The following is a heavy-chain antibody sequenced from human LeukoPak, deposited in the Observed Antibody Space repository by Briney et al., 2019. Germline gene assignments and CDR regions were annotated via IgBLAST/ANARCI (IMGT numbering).Heavy chain of an antibody. V-gene: IGHV4-59*08. J-gene: IGHJ6*02. D-gene: IGHD4-11*01. Sequence: PSEALSLTCTVSGGSISNFYWSWIRQPPGKGLEWIGHMFYSGSTKYNPSLKSRITISVDTSKNLFSLKVFSVTAADTAVYYCARHFATVTPYYYFGLDVWGQGTTVTVSS. CDR3: ARHFATVTPYYYFGLDV. CDR2: MFYSGST. CDR1: GGSISNFY.